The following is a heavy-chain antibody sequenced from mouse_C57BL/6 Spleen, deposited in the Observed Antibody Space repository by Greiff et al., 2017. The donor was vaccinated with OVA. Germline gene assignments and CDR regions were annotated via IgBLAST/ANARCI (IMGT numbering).Heavy chain of an antibody. J-gene: IGHJ2*01. CDR1: GFTFSDYG. CDR2: ISSGSSTI. CDR3: ARDDGYYEDY. V-gene: IGHV5-17*01. Sequence: EVKLVESGGGLVKPGGSLKLSCAASGFTFSDYGMHWVRQAPEKGLEWVAYISSGSSTIYYADTVKGRFTISRDNAKNTLFLQMTSLRSEDTAMYYYARDDGYYEDYWGQGTTLTVSS. D-gene: IGHD2-3*01.